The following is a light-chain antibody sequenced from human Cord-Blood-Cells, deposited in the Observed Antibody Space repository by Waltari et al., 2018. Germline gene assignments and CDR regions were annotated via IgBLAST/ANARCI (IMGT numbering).Light chain of an antibody. CDR2: GAS. CDR1: QRVSSN. V-gene: IGKV3-15*01. Sequence: EIVMTQSPATLSVSPGERATLTCRTSQRVSSNLAWYQQKPGQAPRLLLYGASTRATGIPARFSGSVSGTEFTLTISSLQSEDFAVYYCQQYNNWPLTFGGGTKVEIK. J-gene: IGKJ4*01. CDR3: QQYNNWPLT.